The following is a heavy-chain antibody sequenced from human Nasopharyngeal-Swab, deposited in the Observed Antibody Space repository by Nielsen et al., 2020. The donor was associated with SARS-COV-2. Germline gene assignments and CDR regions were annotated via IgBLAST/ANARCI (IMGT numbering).Heavy chain of an antibody. V-gene: IGHV4-34*01. CDR2: INHSGST. D-gene: IGHD3-10*01. CDR3: ARNHYYGSGSYYPLYYYYYGVDV. CDR1: GGSFSGYY. Sequence: SETLSLTCAVYGGSFSGYYWSWIRQPPGKGLEWIGEINHSGSTNYNPSLKGRVTISLDTSKNQFSLKLSSVTAADTAVYYCARNHYYGSGSYYPLYYYYYGVDVWGQGTTVTVSS. J-gene: IGHJ6*02.